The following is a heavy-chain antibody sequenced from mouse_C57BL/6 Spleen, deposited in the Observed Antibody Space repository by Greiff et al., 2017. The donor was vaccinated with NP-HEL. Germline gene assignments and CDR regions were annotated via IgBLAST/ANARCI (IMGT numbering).Heavy chain of an antibody. CDR3: TRRILQGFDV. V-gene: IGHV6-6*01. Sequence: EVQRVESGGGLVQPGGSMKLSCAASGFTFSDAWMDWVRQSPEKGLEWVAEIRNKANNHATYYAESVKGRFTISRDDSKSSVYLQMNSLRAEDTGIYYCTRRILQGFDVWGTGTTVTVSS. CDR2: IRNKANNHAT. CDR1: GFTFSDAW. J-gene: IGHJ1*03. D-gene: IGHD2-14*01.